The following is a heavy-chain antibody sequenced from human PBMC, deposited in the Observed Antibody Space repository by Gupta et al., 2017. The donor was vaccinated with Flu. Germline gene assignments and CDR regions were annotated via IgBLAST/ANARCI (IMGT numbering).Heavy chain of an antibody. Sequence: QAPGKGLEWLSVISYDGSTTNYADSVKGRFTISKDSSKNTVFLQMNSLRTDDTGIYYCAKDLVAYSFGTVVDTWGQGTLVTVSS. CDR2: ISYDGSTT. J-gene: IGHJ5*02. V-gene: IGHV3-30*18. CDR3: AKDLVAYSFGTVVDT. D-gene: IGHD5-18*01.